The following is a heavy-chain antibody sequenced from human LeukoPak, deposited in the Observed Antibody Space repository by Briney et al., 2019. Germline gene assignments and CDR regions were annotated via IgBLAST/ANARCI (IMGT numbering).Heavy chain of an antibody. Sequence: PSGRSLRLSCAAPGFTFSSYGMHWVRQAPGKGLEWVAVISYDGGNKYYADSVKGRFTISRDNSKNTLYLQMNSLRAEDTAVYYCAKDALHCGGDCYHPGAFDIWGQGTMVTVSS. V-gene: IGHV3-30*18. D-gene: IGHD2-21*02. CDR2: ISYDGGNK. CDR3: AKDALHCGGDCYHPGAFDI. J-gene: IGHJ3*02. CDR1: GFTFSSYG.